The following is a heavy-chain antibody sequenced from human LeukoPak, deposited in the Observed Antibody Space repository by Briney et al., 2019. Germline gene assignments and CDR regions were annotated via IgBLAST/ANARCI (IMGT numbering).Heavy chain of an antibody. D-gene: IGHD3-22*01. CDR1: GFTFRSYA. V-gene: IGHV3-23*01. Sequence: AGGSLRLSCAASGFTFRSYAMCWVRQAPGKGLEWVSAISGSGANTYYADSVKGRFTISRDNSKNTLYLQMNSLRAEDTAVYYCASTTGDPYDSSGYYWRAVLGYYYGMDVWGQGTTVTVSS. CDR2: ISGSGANT. CDR3: ASTTGDPYDSSGYYWRAVLGYYYGMDV. J-gene: IGHJ6*02.